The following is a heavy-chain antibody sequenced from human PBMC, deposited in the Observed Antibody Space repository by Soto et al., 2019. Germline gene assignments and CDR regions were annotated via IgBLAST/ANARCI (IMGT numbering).Heavy chain of an antibody. J-gene: IGHJ5*02. Sequence: VGSLRLSCAASGFTFSSYGMHWVRQVPGKGLEWVAVISYDGSNKYYADSVKGRFTISRDNSKNTLYLQMNSLRAEDTAVYYCAKVSGIAVVVGWFDPWGQGTLVTVSS. V-gene: IGHV3-30*18. CDR2: ISYDGSNK. D-gene: IGHD6-19*01. CDR3: AKVSGIAVVVGWFDP. CDR1: GFTFSSYG.